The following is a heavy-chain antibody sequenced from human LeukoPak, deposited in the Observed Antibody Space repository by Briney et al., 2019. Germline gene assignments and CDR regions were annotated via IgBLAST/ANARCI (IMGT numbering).Heavy chain of an antibody. CDR3: ATSGGFVLPNAITGNWYMDV. CDR2: ITSAGGYT. J-gene: IGHJ6*04. D-gene: IGHD2-2*01. Sequence: PGGSLRHSCGASGFTFIDYSLNWVRQAPGKGLAWVASITSAGGYTYYADSVKGRFTISIDNAQNSLFLQMNSLRAEDTAVYFCATSGGFVLPNAITGNWYMDVEGRGTGVPVSS. V-gene: IGHV3-21*01. CDR1: GFTFIDYS.